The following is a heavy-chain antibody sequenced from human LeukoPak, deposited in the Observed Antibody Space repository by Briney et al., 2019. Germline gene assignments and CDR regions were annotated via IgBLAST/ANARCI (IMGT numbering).Heavy chain of an antibody. CDR3: ASFRDTDN. Sequence: SGGSLRLSCEVSGLTFSNVWMHWVHQTPGQGLVWVCRINTAGSTVYADPVKGRFTISRDNAKNMVYLQMNSLRTEDTAVYYCASFRDTDNWGRGTMVTVSS. CDR1: GLTFSNVW. J-gene: IGHJ3*01. D-gene: IGHD2-21*01. V-gene: IGHV3-74*01. CDR2: INTAGST.